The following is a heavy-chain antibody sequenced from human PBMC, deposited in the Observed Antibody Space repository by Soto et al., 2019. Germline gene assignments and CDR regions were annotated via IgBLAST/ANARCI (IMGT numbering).Heavy chain of an antibody. J-gene: IGHJ6*02. CDR2: FDPEDGET. D-gene: IGHD3-3*01. CDR3: ATSMTNDFWSGYYKPRGYYYGMDV. V-gene: IGHV1-24*01. Sequence: ASVKVSCKVSGYTLTELSMHWVRQAPGKGLEWMGGFDPEDGETIYAQKFQGRVTMTEDTSTDTAYMELSSLRSEDTAVYYCATSMTNDFWSGYYKPRGYYYGMDVWGQGTTVTVSS. CDR1: GYTLTELS.